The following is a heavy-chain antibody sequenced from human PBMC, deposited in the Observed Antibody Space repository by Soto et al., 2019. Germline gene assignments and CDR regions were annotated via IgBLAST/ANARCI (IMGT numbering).Heavy chain of an antibody. Sequence: SETLSLTCTVSGGSMSSYYWTWIRQPAGKGLEWIGRVYSSGGTHYNPSLKSRVTISLDTSKNQFSLKLSSVTAADTAVYYCARGTLRCSGGSCYSGYYFDYWGQGTLVTVSS. CDR2: VYSSGGT. V-gene: IGHV4-4*07. CDR3: ARGTLRCSGGSCYSGYYFDY. CDR1: GGSMSSYY. J-gene: IGHJ4*02. D-gene: IGHD2-15*01.